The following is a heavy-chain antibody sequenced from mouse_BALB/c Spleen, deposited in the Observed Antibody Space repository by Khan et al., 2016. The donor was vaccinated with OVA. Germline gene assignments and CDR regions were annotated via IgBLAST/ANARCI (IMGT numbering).Heavy chain of an antibody. Sequence: QVQLKESGPGLVQPSQSLSITCTVSGFSLTTYGVHWVRQSPGKGLEWLGVIWSGGSTDYNAAFISRLSISKDSSKSQVFFKMNSLQVNDTAIYYCARNYDYDEGFAYWGQGTLVTVSA. CDR1: GFSLTTYG. D-gene: IGHD2-4*01. CDR3: ARNYDYDEGFAY. J-gene: IGHJ3*01. V-gene: IGHV2-2*02. CDR2: IWSGGST.